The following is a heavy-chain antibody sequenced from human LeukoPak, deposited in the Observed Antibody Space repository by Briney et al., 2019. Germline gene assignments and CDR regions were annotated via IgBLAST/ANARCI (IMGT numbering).Heavy chain of an antibody. CDR3: GKSGDFWSGYYWGTYWYFDL. D-gene: IGHD3-3*01. Sequence: GGSLRLSCAASVFSFSDYYMSWIRQAPGKGLEWVSYISSSGSTIYYADSVHGRLTISRDNAKNSLYLQMNSLRAEDTPVYCCGKSGDFWSGYYWGTYWYFDLWGRGTLVTVSS. J-gene: IGHJ2*01. CDR1: VFSFSDYY. CDR2: ISSSGSTI. V-gene: IGHV3-11*01.